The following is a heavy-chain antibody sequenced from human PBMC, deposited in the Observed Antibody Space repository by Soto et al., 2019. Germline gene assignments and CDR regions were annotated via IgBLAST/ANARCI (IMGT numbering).Heavy chain of an antibody. J-gene: IGHJ4*02. CDR3: ARASGGGVGTTSY. CDR1: GYTLTELS. V-gene: IGHV1-24*01. D-gene: IGHD1-26*01. Sequence: ASVKVSCKVSGYTLTELSMHWVRQAPGKGLEWMGGFDPEDGETIYAQKFQGRVTMTTDASTNTAHMELRSLRSDDTAVYYCARASGGGVGTTSYWGQGTLVAVSS. CDR2: FDPEDGET.